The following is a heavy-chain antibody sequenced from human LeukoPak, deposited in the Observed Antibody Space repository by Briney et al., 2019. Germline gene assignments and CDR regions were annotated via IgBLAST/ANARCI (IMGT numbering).Heavy chain of an antibody. Sequence: PGGSLRLSCAASGFTFSSYGMHWVRQAPGKGLEWVAVISYDGSNKYYADSVKGRFTISRDNSKNTLYLQMNSLRAEDTAVYYCARDWMEGATFEIQGPVDYWGQGTLVSVSS. V-gene: IGHV3-30*03. CDR1: GFTFSSYG. J-gene: IGHJ4*02. CDR2: ISYDGSNK. CDR3: ARDWMEGATFEIQGPVDY. D-gene: IGHD1-26*01.